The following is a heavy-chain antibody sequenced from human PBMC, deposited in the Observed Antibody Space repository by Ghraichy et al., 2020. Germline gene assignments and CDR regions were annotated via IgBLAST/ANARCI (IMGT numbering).Heavy chain of an antibody. Sequence: ETLSLTCAASGFTFSSYWMSWVRQAPGKGLEWVANIKQDGSEKYYVDSVKGRFTISRDNAKNSLYLQMNSLRAEDTAVYYCARDLLEAAWGQGTLVTVSS. D-gene: IGHD2-15*01. CDR3: ARDLLEAA. CDR1: GFTFSSYW. CDR2: IKQDGSEK. J-gene: IGHJ5*02. V-gene: IGHV3-7*03.